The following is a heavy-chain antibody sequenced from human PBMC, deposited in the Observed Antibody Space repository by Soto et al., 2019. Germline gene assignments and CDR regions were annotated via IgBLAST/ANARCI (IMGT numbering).Heavy chain of an antibody. CDR1: GGSISSYY. D-gene: IGHD4-17*01. CDR2: IYYSGST. CDR3: ARGFTPSGDYPHDFDY. J-gene: IGHJ4*02. V-gene: IGHV4-59*12. Sequence: SETLSLTCTVSGGSISSYYWSWIRQPPGKGLEWIGYIYYSGSTNYNPSLKSRVTISVDTSKNQFSLKLSSVTAADTAVYYCARGFTPSGDYPHDFDYWGQGTLVTVSS.